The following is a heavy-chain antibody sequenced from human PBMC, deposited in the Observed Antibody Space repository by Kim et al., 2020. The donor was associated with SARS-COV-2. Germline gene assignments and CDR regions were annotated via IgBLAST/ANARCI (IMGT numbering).Heavy chain of an antibody. CDR2: IKKDGSET. CDR1: GFIFSDYW. CDR3: ARSYNSGWHKEGY. J-gene: IGHJ4*02. Sequence: GGSLRLSCAASGFIFSDYWMSWVRQAPGKGLQWVANIKKDGSETYYVDSVKGRFTISRDNAKNSLYLQMNSLRVEDTAVFYCARSYNSGWHKEGYWGQGTLGTVSS. V-gene: IGHV3-7*01. D-gene: IGHD6-19*01.